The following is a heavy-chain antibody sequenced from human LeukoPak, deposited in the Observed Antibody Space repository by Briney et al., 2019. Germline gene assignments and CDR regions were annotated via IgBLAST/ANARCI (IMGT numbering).Heavy chain of an antibody. CDR2: LCSGGCNE. Sequence: GRPQRLSCAASGFTVSDFNMHWVRQAPGKGLEWVAFLCSGGCNECYADSVKGRFTISRDNAKNSVYLQMTSLRAEDTAEYYCAREQYWNPDSWGQGTLVTVSS. CDR1: GFTVSDFN. D-gene: IGHD1-1*01. CDR3: AREQYWNPDS. J-gene: IGHJ4*02. V-gene: IGHV3-33*01.